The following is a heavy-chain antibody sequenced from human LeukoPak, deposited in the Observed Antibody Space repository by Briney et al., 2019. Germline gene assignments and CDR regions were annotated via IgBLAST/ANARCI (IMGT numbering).Heavy chain of an antibody. J-gene: IGHJ4*02. Sequence: GASVKVSCKASGGTFSSYAISWVRQAPGQGLEWMGGIIPIFGTANYAQKFQGRVTITADESTSTAYMELSSLRSEDTAVYHCAREPLGYCSSTSCRSFDYWGQGTLVTVSS. V-gene: IGHV1-69*13. CDR3: AREPLGYCSSTSCRSFDY. CDR2: IIPIFGTA. D-gene: IGHD2-2*01. CDR1: GGTFSSYA.